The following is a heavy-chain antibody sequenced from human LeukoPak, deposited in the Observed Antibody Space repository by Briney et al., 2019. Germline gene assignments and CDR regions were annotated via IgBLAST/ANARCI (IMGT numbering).Heavy chain of an antibody. CDR1: GFTFSSYS. D-gene: IGHD6-19*01. V-gene: IGHV3-21*01. CDR2: ISSSSSYI. Sequence: GGSLRLSCAASGFTFSSYSMNWVRQAPGKGLEWVSSISSSSSYIYYADSVKGRFTISRDNAKNSLYPQMNSLRAEDTAVYYCARESGWHNFDYWGQGTLVTVSS. CDR3: ARESGWHNFDY. J-gene: IGHJ4*02.